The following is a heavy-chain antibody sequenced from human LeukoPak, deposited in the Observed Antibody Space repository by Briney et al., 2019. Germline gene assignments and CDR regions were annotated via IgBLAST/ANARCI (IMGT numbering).Heavy chain of an antibody. CDR2: IRYDGSNK. CDR3: AKEVVVITTDAFDI. Sequence: GGSLRLSCAASGFTFSSYGMHWVRQAPGKRLEWVAFIRYDGSNKYYADSVKGRFTISRDNSKNTLYLQMNSLRAEDTAVYYCAKEVVVITTDAFDIWGQGTMVTVSS. D-gene: IGHD3-22*01. J-gene: IGHJ3*02. V-gene: IGHV3-30*02. CDR1: GFTFSSYG.